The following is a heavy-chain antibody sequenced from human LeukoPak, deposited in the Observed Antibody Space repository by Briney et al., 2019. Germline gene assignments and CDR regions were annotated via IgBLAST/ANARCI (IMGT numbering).Heavy chain of an antibody. CDR1: GYTFTSYY. D-gene: IGHD3-9*01. J-gene: IGHJ6*03. CDR3: ARDRGLRYFEARDYYMDV. CDR2: INPSGGST. V-gene: IGHV1-46*01. Sequence: ASVKVSCKASGYTFTSYYMHWVRQAPGQGLEWMGIINPSGGSTSYAQKFQGRVTMTRDTSTSTVYMELSSLRSEDTAVYYCARDRGLRYFEARDYYMDVWGKGTTVTISS.